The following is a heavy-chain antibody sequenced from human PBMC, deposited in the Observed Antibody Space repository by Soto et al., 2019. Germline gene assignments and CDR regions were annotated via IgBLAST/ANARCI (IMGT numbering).Heavy chain of an antibody. D-gene: IGHD2-21*02. V-gene: IGHV3-33*01. J-gene: IGHJ4*02. CDR2: IRFDGSNI. Sequence: QELLVESGGGVVQPGRSLRLPCAASGSIFRGYGMHWVRQAPGKGLEWVAIIRFDGSNINYADFVMGRFTISRDNSKNMLYLEMNSLRVEDTAVYYCARDGVGDTVFWGYLDYWGQGTLVTVSS. CDR1: GSIFRGYG. CDR3: ARDGVGDTVFWGYLDY.